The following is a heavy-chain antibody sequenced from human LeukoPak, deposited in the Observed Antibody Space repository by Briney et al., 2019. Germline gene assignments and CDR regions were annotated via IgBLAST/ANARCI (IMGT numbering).Heavy chain of an antibody. Sequence: SETLSLTCAVSGGSISSSNWWSWVRQPPGKGLEWIGEIYHSGSTNYNPSLKSRVTISVDKSKNQFSPKLSSVTAADTAVYYCARYSSDWYYFDYWGQGTLVTVSS. CDR1: GGSISSSNW. J-gene: IGHJ4*02. D-gene: IGHD6-19*01. V-gene: IGHV4-4*02. CDR2: IYHSGST. CDR3: ARYSSDWYYFDY.